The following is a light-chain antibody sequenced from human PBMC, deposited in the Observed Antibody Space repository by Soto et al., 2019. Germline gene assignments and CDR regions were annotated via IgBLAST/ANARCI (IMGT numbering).Light chain of an antibody. J-gene: IGKJ4*01. CDR1: QGISSY. CDR3: QQRSNWPPLT. Sequence: IQVTHSPSSLSASVGDRVTITCRASQGISSYLGWYQQKPVKSPKLLIYAASNSATGIPARFSGSGSGTDFTLTIISLEPADFAVYYCQQRSNWPPLTFGGGTKVDIK. V-gene: IGKV1-9*01. CDR2: AAS.